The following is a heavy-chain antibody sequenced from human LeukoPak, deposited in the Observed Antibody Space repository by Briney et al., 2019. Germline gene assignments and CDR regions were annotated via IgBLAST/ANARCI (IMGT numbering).Heavy chain of an antibody. Sequence: SETLSLTCTVSGGSISYDYWSWIRQPPGKRLEWIGFIYYSGNTNYNPSLRSRATMSVDTSRNQFSLRLNSVTAADTAVYYCARHDISPPHSFDIWGQGTMVTVSS. CDR3: ARHDISPPHSFDI. CDR1: GGSISYDY. J-gene: IGHJ3*02. CDR2: IYYSGNT. V-gene: IGHV4-59*08.